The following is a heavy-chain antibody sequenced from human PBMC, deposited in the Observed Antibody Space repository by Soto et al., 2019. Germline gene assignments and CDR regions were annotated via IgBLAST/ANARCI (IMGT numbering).Heavy chain of an antibody. J-gene: IGHJ4*02. CDR3: TRDHTVTTHFDY. V-gene: IGHV3-21*01. CDR2: ITPGGDNNI. D-gene: IGHD4-17*01. CDR1: EFTFSSHT. Sequence: PGGSLRLSCAASEFTFSSHTMNWVRQAPGKGLEWVSSITPGGDNNIHYAGSVKGRFTISRDNAKNSVYLQMNSLSAEDTAVYYCTRDHTVTTHFDYWGQGTQVTVSS.